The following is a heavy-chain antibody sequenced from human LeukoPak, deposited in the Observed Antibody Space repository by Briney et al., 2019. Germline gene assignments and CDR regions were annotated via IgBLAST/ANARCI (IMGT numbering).Heavy chain of an antibody. V-gene: IGHV3-48*01. Sequence: GGSLRLSCAASGFTFSSYSMNWVRQAPGKGLEWVSYISSSSSTIYYADSVKGRFTISRDNAKNSLYLQMNSLRAEDTAVYYCAREDDWNYEDYWGQGTLVTVSS. D-gene: IGHD1-7*01. CDR3: AREDDWNYEDY. J-gene: IGHJ4*02. CDR1: GFTFSSYS. CDR2: ISSSSSTI.